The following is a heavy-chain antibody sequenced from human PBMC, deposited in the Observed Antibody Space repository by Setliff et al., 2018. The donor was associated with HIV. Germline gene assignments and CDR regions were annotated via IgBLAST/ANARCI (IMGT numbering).Heavy chain of an antibody. D-gene: IGHD5-12*01. V-gene: IGHV1-46*01. J-gene: IGHJ5*01. Sequence: ASVKVSCKTSGTNLLPYYMHWVRQAPGQGLEWMGVINTRGGSTSYAQKFQGRVTMTSVTSTYTVYMELSGLTSDDTAFYYCASDAVSGYDWKWFDSWGQGTLVTVSS. CDR2: INTRGGST. CDR1: GTNLLPYY. CDR3: ASDAVSGYDWKWFDS.